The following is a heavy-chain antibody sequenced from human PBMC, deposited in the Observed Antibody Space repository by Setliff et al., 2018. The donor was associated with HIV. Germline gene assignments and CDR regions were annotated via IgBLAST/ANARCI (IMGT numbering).Heavy chain of an antibody. D-gene: IGHD6-13*01. Sequence: ASVKASCKASGYTFTDYVIHWVRQAPGQRPEWMAWIITGNGDTHYSQKFRDRVTVTRDTSANTAFMELNTLTSEDTAVYYCARDDVAAPGSHHDYWGQGTLVTVSS. J-gene: IGHJ4*02. V-gene: IGHV1-3*04. CDR1: GYTFTDYV. CDR3: ARDDVAAPGSHHDY. CDR2: IITGNGDT.